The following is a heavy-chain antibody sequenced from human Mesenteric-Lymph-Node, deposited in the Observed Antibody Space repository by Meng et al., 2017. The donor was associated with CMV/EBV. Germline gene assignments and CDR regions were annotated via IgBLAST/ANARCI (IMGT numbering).Heavy chain of an antibody. CDR3: ARDLDILTGNQTP. D-gene: IGHD3-9*01. Sequence: SETLSLTCAVYGGSFSGYYWSWIRQPPGKGLEWIGEINHSGSTNYNPSLKSRVTISVDTSKNQFSLKLSSVTAADTAVYYCARDLDILTGNQTPWGQGTLVTVSS. J-gene: IGHJ5*02. V-gene: IGHV4-34*01. CDR1: GGSFSGYY. CDR2: INHSGST.